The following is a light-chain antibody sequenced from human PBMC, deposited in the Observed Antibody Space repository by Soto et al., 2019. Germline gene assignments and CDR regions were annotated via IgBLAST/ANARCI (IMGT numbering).Light chain of an antibody. V-gene: IGKV3-15*01. CDR2: ATS. Sequence: ERVMTQSPATLSVSPGERATLSCRASQSVRSNLAWYQQKPGQAPRLLIYATSTRATGIPARFSGSGSGTEFTLTISSLQSEDFAVYYCQHYDNWPFTFGQGTRLEIK. J-gene: IGKJ5*01. CDR1: QSVRSN. CDR3: QHYDNWPFT.